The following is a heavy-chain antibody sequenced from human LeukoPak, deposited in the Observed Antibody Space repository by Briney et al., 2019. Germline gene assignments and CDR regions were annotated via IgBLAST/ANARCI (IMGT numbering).Heavy chain of an antibody. CDR2: VHYSGTA. CDR3: ARGYGDFRVEGRYFHC. D-gene: IGHD4-17*01. J-gene: IGHJ4*02. V-gene: IGHV4-59*01. CDR1: GVSITNYD. Sequence: PSETLSLTCTVSGVSITNYDWSWVRQPPGKGLECVGHVHYSGTANYHPSLRSRLILSIDTSKKHLFLKLKSVTAADTAVYYCARGYGDFRVEGRYFHCWGQGILVTVSS.